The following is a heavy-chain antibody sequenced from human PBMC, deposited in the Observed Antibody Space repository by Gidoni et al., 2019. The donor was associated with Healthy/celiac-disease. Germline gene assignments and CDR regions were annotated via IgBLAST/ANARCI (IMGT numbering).Heavy chain of an antibody. Sequence: QVPLVQSGAEVKKPGSSVTVSCQASGGTFSSYALSWVRQAPGQGLEWMGGIIPIFGTANYAQKFQGRVTITADESTSTAYMELSSLRSEDTAVYYCAWSTHQNHDYWGQGTLVTVSS. V-gene: IGHV1-69*01. CDR2: IIPIFGTA. D-gene: IGHD2-2*01. CDR3: AWSTHQNHDY. CDR1: GGTFSSYA. J-gene: IGHJ4*02.